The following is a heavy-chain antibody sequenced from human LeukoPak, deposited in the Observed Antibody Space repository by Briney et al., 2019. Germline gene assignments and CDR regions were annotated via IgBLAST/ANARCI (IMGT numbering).Heavy chain of an antibody. V-gene: IGHV4-59*01. CDR1: GGSISNYY. D-gene: IGHD5-18*01. CDR2: IYYSGST. Sequence: SETLSLTCTVSGGSISNYYWSWIRQPPGKGLEWIGYIYYSGSTNYNPSLKSRVTISVDTSKNHFSLKLSSVTAADTAVYYCARGGYSYGSGAFDIWGQGTMVTVSS. CDR3: ARGGYSYGSGAFDI. J-gene: IGHJ3*02.